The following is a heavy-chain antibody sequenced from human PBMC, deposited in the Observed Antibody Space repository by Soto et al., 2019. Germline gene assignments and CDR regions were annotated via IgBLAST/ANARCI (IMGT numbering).Heavy chain of an antibody. D-gene: IGHD4-17*01. V-gene: IGHV3-23*01. CDR2: ISGSGGST. J-gene: IGHJ6*02. CDR3: ASKVGDRPAKYGMDV. CDR1: GFTFSSYA. Sequence: EVPLLESGGGLVQPGGSLRLSCAASGFTFSSYAMSWVRQAPGKGLEWVSAISGSGGSTYYADSVKGRFTISRDNSKNTLYLQMNSLRAEDTAVYYCASKVGDRPAKYGMDVWGQGTTVTVSS.